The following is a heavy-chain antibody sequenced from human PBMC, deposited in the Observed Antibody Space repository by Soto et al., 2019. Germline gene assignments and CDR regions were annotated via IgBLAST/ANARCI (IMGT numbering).Heavy chain of an antibody. CDR2: IWYDGSNK. CDR1: GFSFSSYG. CDR3: ARESVAVAGTDFDY. J-gene: IGHJ4*02. Sequence: PGGSLRLSCAASGFSFSSYGMHWVRQAPGKGLEWVAVIWYDGSNKYYADSVKGRFTISRDNSMYTLYLQMNGLRAEDTAVYYCARESVAVAGTDFDYWGQGTLVTVSS. V-gene: IGHV3-33*01. D-gene: IGHD6-19*01.